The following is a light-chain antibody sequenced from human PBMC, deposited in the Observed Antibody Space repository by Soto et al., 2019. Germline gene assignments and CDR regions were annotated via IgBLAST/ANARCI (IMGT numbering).Light chain of an antibody. CDR3: QQYNNWLWT. CDR1: QSVSSN. CDR2: GAS. Sequence: EIVLTQSPGTLSLSPGERATLSCRASQSVSSNLAWYQQKPGQAPRLLIYGASTRATGIPARFSGSGSGTEFTLTISSLQSEDFAVYYCQQYNNWLWTFGQGTK. V-gene: IGKV3-15*01. J-gene: IGKJ1*01.